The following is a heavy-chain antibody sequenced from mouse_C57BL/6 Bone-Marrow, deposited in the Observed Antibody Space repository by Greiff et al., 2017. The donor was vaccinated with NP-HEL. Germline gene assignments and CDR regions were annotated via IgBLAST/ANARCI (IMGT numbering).Heavy chain of an antibody. D-gene: IGHD2-4*01. CDR1: GFSLTSYG. CDR2: IWSGGST. V-gene: IGHV2-2*01. CDR3: ARNDYHWYFDV. Sequence: VQLQQSGPGLVQPSQSLSITCTVSGFSLTSYGVHWVRQSPGKGLEWLGVIWSGGSTDYNAAFLSRLSISKDNSKSQVFFKMNSLQADDTAIYYCARNDYHWYFDVWGTGTTVTVSS. J-gene: IGHJ1*03.